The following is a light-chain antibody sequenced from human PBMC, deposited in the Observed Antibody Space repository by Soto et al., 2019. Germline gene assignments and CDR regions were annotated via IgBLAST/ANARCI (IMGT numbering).Light chain of an antibody. V-gene: IGKV3-20*01. CDR3: QQYGSSLLFT. J-gene: IGKJ3*01. Sequence: EIVLTQSPGTLSLSPGERATLSCRASQSVRSSYLAWYQQKPGQAPRLLIYGASSRATGIPDRFSSSGSGTDFTLTICRLEPEDFAVYYCQQYGSSLLFTFGPGTKVDIK. CDR1: QSVRSSY. CDR2: GAS.